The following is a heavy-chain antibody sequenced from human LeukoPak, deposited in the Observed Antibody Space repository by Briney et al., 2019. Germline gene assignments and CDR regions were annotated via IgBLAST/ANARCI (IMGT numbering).Heavy chain of an antibody. V-gene: IGHV1-2*02. Sequence: RASVKVSCKTSGYTFTAYYMHWVRQAPGQGLEWMGWINPNRGGTNYVQKFQGRVTMTRDTSIGTAYMELSRLRSDDTAVYYCARDRREVSYYGSGSFKFGENYFDYWGQGTLVTVSS. D-gene: IGHD3-10*01. J-gene: IGHJ4*02. CDR1: GYTFTAYY. CDR3: ARDRREVSYYGSGSFKFGENYFDY. CDR2: INPNRGGT.